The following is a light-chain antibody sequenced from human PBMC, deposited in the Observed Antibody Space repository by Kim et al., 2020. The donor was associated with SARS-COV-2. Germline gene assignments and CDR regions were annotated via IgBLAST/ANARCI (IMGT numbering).Light chain of an antibody. CDR3: SSYTSSSTWV. CDR1: SSDVGGYNS. J-gene: IGLJ3*02. V-gene: IGLV2-14*04. Sequence: GQSITISCPGTSSDVGGYNSVSWYQPPPGKAPKLMIYDVSKRPSGVSNRFSGSKSGNTASLTISGLQAEDEADYYCSSYTSSSTWVFGGGTQLTVL. CDR2: DVS.